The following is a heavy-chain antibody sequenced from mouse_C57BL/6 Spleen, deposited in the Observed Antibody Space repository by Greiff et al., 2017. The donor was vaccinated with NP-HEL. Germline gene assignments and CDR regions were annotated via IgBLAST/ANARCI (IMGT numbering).Heavy chain of an antibody. Sequence: QVQLQQPGAELVMPGASVKLSCKASGYTFTSYWMHWVKQRPGQGLEWIGEIDPSDSYTNYNQKFKGKSTLPVDKSSSTAYMQLSSLTSEDSAVYYCARGDGSSYYYAMDYWGQGTSVTVSS. V-gene: IGHV1-69*01. J-gene: IGHJ4*01. D-gene: IGHD1-3*01. CDR1: GYTFTSYW. CDR2: IDPSDSYT. CDR3: ARGDGSSYYYAMDY.